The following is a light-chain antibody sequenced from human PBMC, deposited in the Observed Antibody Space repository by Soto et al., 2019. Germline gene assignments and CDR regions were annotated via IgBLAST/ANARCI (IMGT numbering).Light chain of an antibody. Sequence: QSALTQPPSASGSPGQSVTISCTGTSSDVGGYNYVSWYQHHPGNAPKLMIYEVNKRTSGVPDRFSGSKSGNTASLTVSGLQAEDEDDYYCSSYATESTYVFGNGTKVTXL. CDR2: EVN. CDR1: SSDVGGYNY. V-gene: IGLV2-8*01. J-gene: IGLJ1*01. CDR3: SSYATESTYV.